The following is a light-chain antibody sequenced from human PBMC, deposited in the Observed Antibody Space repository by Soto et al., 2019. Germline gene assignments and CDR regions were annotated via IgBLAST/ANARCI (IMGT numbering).Light chain of an antibody. V-gene: IGKV3D-15*01. CDR3: QQYNNWPPLT. CDR1: QSVSSN. Sequence: EIVMTQSPATLSVSPGERATLSCRASQSVSSNLAWYQQKPGQAPRLLIHHASTRATGIPARFSGSGSETEFTLTITSLQSEDFAVYFCQQYNNWPPLTFGGGTKVEIK. CDR2: HAS. J-gene: IGKJ4*01.